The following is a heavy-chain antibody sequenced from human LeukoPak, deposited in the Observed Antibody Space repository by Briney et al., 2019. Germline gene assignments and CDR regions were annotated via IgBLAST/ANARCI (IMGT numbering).Heavy chain of an antibody. Sequence: SETLSLTCAVSGYSISSGYYWDWIRQPPGKGLEWIGSIYHSGRTYYNPSLKSRVTISVDTSKNQFSLKLSSVTATDTAVYYCARADKYYDLLTGFYGPLGAFDIWGQGTMVTVSS. CDR3: ARADKYYDLLTGFYGPLGAFDI. CDR2: IYHSGRT. D-gene: IGHD3-9*01. V-gene: IGHV4-38-2*01. J-gene: IGHJ3*02. CDR1: GYSISSGYY.